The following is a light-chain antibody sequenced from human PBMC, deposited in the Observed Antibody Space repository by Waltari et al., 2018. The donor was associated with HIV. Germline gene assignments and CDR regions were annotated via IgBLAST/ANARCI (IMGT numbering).Light chain of an antibody. V-gene: IGLV2-23*02. CDR2: DVG. CDR3: CAHAGPTGLSEV. CDR1: TRDFSSYNY. Sequence: QSALTQPASVSGSPGPSTPISCTGITRDFSSYNYVSLYQQHPGKAPKRIIYDVGTRPSGVSDRFSGSKSGNTASLTISGLQSEDEADYHCCAHAGPTGLSEVFGGGTKLTVL. J-gene: IGLJ2*01.